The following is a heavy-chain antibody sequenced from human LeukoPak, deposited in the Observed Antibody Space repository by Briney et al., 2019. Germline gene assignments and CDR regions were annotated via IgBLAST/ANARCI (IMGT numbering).Heavy chain of an antibody. Sequence: PGESLKISCKGSGYSFTSYWIGWVRQMPGKGLEWMGIIYPGDSDTRYSPSFQGQVTISADKSISTVYLQWSSLKASDTAMYYCARDGPVPATADAFDIWGQGTMVTVSS. CDR1: GYSFTSYW. D-gene: IGHD2-2*01. V-gene: IGHV5-51*01. J-gene: IGHJ3*02. CDR3: ARDGPVPATADAFDI. CDR2: IYPGDSDT.